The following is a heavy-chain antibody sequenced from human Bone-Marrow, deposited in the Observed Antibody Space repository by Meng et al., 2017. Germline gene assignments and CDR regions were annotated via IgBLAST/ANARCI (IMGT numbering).Heavy chain of an antibody. CDR3: ARARYYDFWSGYYYYYGMDV. V-gene: IGHV1-8*01. CDR2: MKPNSGNT. D-gene: IGHD3-3*01. Sequence: QVQLVQSGAEVKKPGASVKVSCKASGYTFTSYDINWVRQATGQGLEWMGWMKPNSGNTGYAQKFQGRVTMTRNTSISTAYMELSSLRSEDTAVYYCARARYYDFWSGYYYYYGMDVWGQGTTVTVSS. CDR1: GYTFTSYD. J-gene: IGHJ6*02.